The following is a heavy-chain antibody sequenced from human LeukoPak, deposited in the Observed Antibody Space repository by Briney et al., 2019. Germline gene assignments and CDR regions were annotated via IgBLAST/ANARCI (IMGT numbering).Heavy chain of an antibody. J-gene: IGHJ4*02. Sequence: SETLSLTCTVSGGSISSGDYYWSWIRQPPGKGLEWIGYIYYSGSTYYNPSLKSRVTILVDTSKNQFSLKLSSVTAADTAVYYCARGALQQGDYWGQGTLVTVSS. CDR3: ARGALQQGDY. CDR2: IYYSGST. D-gene: IGHD1-1*01. V-gene: IGHV4-30-4*01. CDR1: GGSISSGDYY.